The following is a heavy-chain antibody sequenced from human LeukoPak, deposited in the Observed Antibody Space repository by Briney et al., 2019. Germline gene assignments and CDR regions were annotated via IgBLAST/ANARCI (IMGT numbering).Heavy chain of an antibody. CDR1: GHTFTGYY. J-gene: IGHJ2*01. Sequence: ASVKVSCKASGHTFTGYYMHWVRQAPGQGLECIGRINPNSGGTIYAQKFQGRVTMTRDTSISTAYMELSRLRSDDTAVYYCAREMVRGVYWYFDLWGRGTLVTVSS. CDR2: INPNSGGT. D-gene: IGHD3-10*01. V-gene: IGHV1-2*06. CDR3: AREMVRGVYWYFDL.